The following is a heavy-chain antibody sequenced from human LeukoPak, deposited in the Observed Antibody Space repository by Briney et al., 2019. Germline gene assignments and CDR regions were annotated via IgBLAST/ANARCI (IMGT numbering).Heavy chain of an antibody. CDR3: TRDPFGSKGLFHS. CDR1: GFIVSNNY. CDR2: IYSDGTT. J-gene: IGHJ4*02. V-gene: IGHV3-53*01. D-gene: IGHD2/OR15-2a*01. Sequence: PGGSLRLSCAASGFIVSNNYMNWVRQAPGKGLEWVSIIYSDGTTYYADSVKGRFTISRDNSKNTLYLQMNSLRAEDTAVYYRTRDPFGSKGLFHSWGQGTLVSVSS.